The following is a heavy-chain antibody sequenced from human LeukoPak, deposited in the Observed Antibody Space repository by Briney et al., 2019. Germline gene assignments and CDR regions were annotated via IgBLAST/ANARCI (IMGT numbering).Heavy chain of an antibody. CDR1: GYTFTSYD. J-gene: IGHJ5*02. V-gene: IGHV1-8*01. CDR3: ARVPRRGERFDP. CDR2: MNPISGDT. D-gene: IGHD3-10*01. Sequence: VASVKVSCKASGYTFTSYDVNWVRQATGQGLEWMGWMNPISGDTGYALKFQGRVTMSRNTSISTAYMELGGLRSEDTAVYYCARVPRRGERFDPWGQGTLVTVSS.